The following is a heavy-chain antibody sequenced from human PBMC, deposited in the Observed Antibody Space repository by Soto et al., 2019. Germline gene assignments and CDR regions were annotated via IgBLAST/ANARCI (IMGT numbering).Heavy chain of an antibody. CDR1: GFTFSSYG. CDR3: ARDAICHGVGQRGRDYYYGMDV. D-gene: IGHD2-8*01. CDR2: IWYDGSNK. Sequence: GGSLRLSCAASGFTFSSYGMHWVRQAPGKGLEWVAVIWYDGSNKYYADSVKGRFTISRDNSKNTLYLQMNSLRAEDTAVYYCARDAICHGVGQRGRDYYYGMDVWGQGTTVTVSS. V-gene: IGHV3-33*01. J-gene: IGHJ6*02.